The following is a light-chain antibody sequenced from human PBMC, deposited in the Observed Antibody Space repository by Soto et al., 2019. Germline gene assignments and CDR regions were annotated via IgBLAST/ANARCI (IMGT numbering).Light chain of an antibody. CDR1: QTITYNF. J-gene: IGKJ4*01. V-gene: IGKV3D-20*01. CDR3: QHYGESSST. CDR2: DAS. Sequence: IVLTQSPGPLSLSPGEVATLSCGASQTITYNFLAWYQKKPGLAPRLLVYDASNRATGIPDRFSGSGSGTDFTLTISTLEPEDFAVYYCQHYGESSSTFGGGTRVEI.